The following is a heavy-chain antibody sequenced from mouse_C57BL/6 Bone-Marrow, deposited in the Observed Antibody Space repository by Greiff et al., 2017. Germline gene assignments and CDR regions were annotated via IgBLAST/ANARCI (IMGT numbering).Heavy chain of an antibody. CDR1: GFNIKDDY. CDR3: TTGYGSSDWYFDV. J-gene: IGHJ1*03. Sequence: EVQGVESGAELVRPGASVKLSCTASGFNIKDDYMHWVKQRPEQGLEWIGWIDPENGDTEYASKFQGKATITADTSSNTAYLQLSSLTSEDTAVYYCTTGYGSSDWYFDVWGTGTTVTVSS. CDR2: IDPENGDT. V-gene: IGHV14-4*01. D-gene: IGHD1-1*01.